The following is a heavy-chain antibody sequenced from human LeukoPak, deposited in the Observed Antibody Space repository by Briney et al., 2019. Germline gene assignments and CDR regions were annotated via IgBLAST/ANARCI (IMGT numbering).Heavy chain of an antibody. V-gene: IGHV3-53*01. Sequence: GGSLRLSCAASEFSVGSNYMTWVRQAPGKGLEWVSVIYSGGSTYYADSVKGRFTISRDNSKNTVFLQVNSLRAEDTAVYYCARELSHSGYKYGCLDYWGQGTLVTVSS. D-gene: IGHD5-18*01. CDR2: IYSGGST. CDR1: EFSVGSNY. J-gene: IGHJ4*02. CDR3: ARELSHSGYKYGCLDY.